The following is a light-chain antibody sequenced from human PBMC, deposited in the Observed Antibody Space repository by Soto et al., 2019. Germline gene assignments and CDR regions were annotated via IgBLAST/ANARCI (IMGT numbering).Light chain of an antibody. J-gene: IGKJ1*01. V-gene: IGKV1-39*01. CDR1: QSISSD. CDR2: AAS. Sequence: DIQINPSPSSLSASVGDRVTVTCRASQSISSDLNWYQQKPAKAPKLLIYAASSLQSGVPSRFSGSGSGTDFTLTISSLQPEDFATYYCQQSYSTFTWTFGQGTKV. CDR3: QQSYSTFTWT.